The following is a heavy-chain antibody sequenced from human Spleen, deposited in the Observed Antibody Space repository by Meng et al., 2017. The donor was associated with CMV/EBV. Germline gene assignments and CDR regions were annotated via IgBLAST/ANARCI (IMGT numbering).Heavy chain of an antibody. J-gene: IGHJ4*02. CDR2: ISTSSSYI. Sequence: GESLKISCAASGFTFSPYAMNWVRQAPGKGLEWVSSISTSSSYIYYANSVRGRITISRDNAKNSLYLQMNSLRAEDTAVYYCARDSLEYYFDYWGQGTLVTVSS. CDR1: GFTFSPYA. D-gene: IGHD2/OR15-2a*01. V-gene: IGHV3-21*01. CDR3: ARDSLEYYFDY.